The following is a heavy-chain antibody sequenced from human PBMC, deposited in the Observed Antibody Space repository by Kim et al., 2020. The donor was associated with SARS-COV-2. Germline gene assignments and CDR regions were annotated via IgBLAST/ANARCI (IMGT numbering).Heavy chain of an antibody. D-gene: IGHD3-22*01. CDR2: ITPYNADT. Sequence: ASVKVSCKASGYTFRSYGVTWVRQAPGQGLEWMGWITPYNADTNYAEKFQGRVTVTADTSSSTAYMELRSLRSDDTAVYYCARDLYMYETSGYYFDYWGQGTLVTVSS. J-gene: IGHJ4*02. V-gene: IGHV1-18*01. CDR1: GYTFRSYG. CDR3: ARDLYMYETSGYYFDY.